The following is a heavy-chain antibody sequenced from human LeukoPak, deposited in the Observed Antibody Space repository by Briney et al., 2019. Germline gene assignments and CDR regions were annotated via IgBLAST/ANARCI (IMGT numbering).Heavy chain of an antibody. CDR1: GYTFTSYD. J-gene: IGHJ3*02. CDR3: ARELSSYDAFDI. CDR2: MNPNSGNT. Sequence: ASVKVSCKASGYTFTSYDINWVRQAPGQGLEWMGWMNPNSGNTGYAQKFQGRVTMTRNTSISTAYMELSSLRSEDTAVYYCARELSSYDAFDIWGQGTMVTVSS. D-gene: IGHD6-19*01. V-gene: IGHV1-8*01.